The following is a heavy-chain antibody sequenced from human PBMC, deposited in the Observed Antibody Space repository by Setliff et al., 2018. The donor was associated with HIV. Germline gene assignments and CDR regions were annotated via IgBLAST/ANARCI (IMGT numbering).Heavy chain of an antibody. CDR1: GVSISSCGYY. D-gene: IGHD6-19*01. V-gene: IGHV4-31*03. Sequence: PSETLSLTCIVSGVSISSCGYYWSWVRQHPGKGLEWIGYIYYSGSAYYNPSLQNRIDISVDASTNQFSLKLTSVTAADTAVYYCAMAVADRGVYYLDYWGQGTLVTVSS. CDR3: AMAVADRGVYYLDY. J-gene: IGHJ4*01. CDR2: IYYSGSA.